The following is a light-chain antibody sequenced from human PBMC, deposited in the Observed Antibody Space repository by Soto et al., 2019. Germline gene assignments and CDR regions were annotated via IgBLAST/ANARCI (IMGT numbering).Light chain of an antibody. CDR1: QGISNY. Sequence: DIQMTQSPSSLSASVGDRVTITCRASQGISNYLAWYQQKPGKVPKLLIYAASTLQSGAPSRFSRSGSGTDFTLTISSLQPEDVATYYCHKYNSAPLTFGPGTKVYIK. J-gene: IGKJ3*01. CDR2: AAS. CDR3: HKYNSAPLT. V-gene: IGKV1-27*01.